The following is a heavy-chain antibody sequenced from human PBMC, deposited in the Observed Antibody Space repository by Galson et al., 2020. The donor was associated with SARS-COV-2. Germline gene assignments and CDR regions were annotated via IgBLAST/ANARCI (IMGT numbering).Heavy chain of an antibody. CDR1: GFTFSSYR. V-gene: IGHV3-48*04. CDR3: ARDRAAYYFDY. J-gene: IGHJ4*02. Sequence: QAGGSLRLSCAASGFTFSSYRVNWVRQAPGKGLEWVSYISSSSSTIYNADSVKGRFTISRDNAKNSLYLQINSLRAEDTAVYYCARDRAAYYFDYWGQGTLVTVSS. CDR2: ISSSSSTI.